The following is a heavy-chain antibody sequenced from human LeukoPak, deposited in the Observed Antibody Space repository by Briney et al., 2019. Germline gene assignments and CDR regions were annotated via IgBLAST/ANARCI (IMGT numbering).Heavy chain of an antibody. CDR3: ARLVNYGYSDY. D-gene: IGHD3-22*01. CDR1: GGSTNGRY. J-gene: IGHJ4*02. Sequence: SETLSLTCTVSGGSTNGRYWTWIRQPPGKGLEWIGYIHYDGRTNYNPSFKSRVIISLDTSNNQFSLNLKSVTAADTAAYYCARLVNYGYSDYWGQGTLVTVSS. CDR2: IHYDGRT. V-gene: IGHV4-59*11.